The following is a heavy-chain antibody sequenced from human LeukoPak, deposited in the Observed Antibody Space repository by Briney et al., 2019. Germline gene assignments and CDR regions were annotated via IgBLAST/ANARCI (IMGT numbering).Heavy chain of an antibody. CDR3: ARDSDYDILTGYYTSVNRGFDY. CDR2: TSAYDGNT. Sequence: ASVKVSCNASGYTFTIYGNSWVRQAPGQGLELMGLTSAYDGNTDYEQKHQGRVTMTTDTYTSTAYMELRSLRSDDTAVYYCARDSDYDILTGYYTSVNRGFDYWGQGTLVTVSS. J-gene: IGHJ4*02. D-gene: IGHD3-9*01. V-gene: IGHV1-18*04. CDR1: GYTFTIYG.